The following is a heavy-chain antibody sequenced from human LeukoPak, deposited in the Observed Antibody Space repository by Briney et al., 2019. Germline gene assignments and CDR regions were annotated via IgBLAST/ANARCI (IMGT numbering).Heavy chain of an antibody. CDR3: ARDRSYDFWSGYYI. D-gene: IGHD3-3*01. V-gene: IGHV4-61*02. CDR2: IYTSEST. CDR1: GGSISSGSYY. J-gene: IGHJ4*02. Sequence: SETLSLTCTVSGGSISSGSYYWSWIRQPAGKGLEWIGRIYTSESTNYNPSLKSRVTISVDTSKNQFSLKLSSVTAADTAVYYCARDRSYDFWSGYYIWGQGTLVTVSS.